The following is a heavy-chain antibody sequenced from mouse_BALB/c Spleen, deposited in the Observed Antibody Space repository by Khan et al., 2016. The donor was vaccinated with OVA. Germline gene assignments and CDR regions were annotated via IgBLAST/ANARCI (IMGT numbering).Heavy chain of an antibody. V-gene: IGHV5-6-5*01. CDR1: GFTFSNYA. Sequence: DVQLVESGGGLVKPGGSLKLSCAASGFTFSNYAMSWVRQSPEKRLEWVASISSGDSTYYPDSVKGRFTISRDNARNILYLQMRSLRSEDTAMYYCARDYWFAYWGQGTLVTVSA. CDR3: ARDYWFAY. CDR2: ISSGDST. J-gene: IGHJ3*01.